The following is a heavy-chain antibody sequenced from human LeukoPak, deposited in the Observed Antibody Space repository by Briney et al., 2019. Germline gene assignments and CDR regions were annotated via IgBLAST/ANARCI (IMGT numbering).Heavy chain of an antibody. CDR3: TTDSSMIVVVIPTFDY. V-gene: IGHV3-15*01. CDR1: VFTFSNAW. J-gene: IGHJ4*02. CDR2: IKSKTDGGTT. D-gene: IGHD3-22*01. Sequence: GGSLRLSCAASVFTFSNAWMSWVRQAPGKGLEWVGRIKSKTDGGTTDYAAPAKGRFTISRDDSKNTLYLQMNSLKTEDTAVYYCTTDSSMIVVVIPTFDYWGQGTLVTVSS.